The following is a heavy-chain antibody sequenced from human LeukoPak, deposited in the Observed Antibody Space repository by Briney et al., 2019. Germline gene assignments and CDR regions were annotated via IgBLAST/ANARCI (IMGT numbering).Heavy chain of an antibody. D-gene: IGHD3-10*01. Sequence: KPSETLSLTCTVSGGSISSSSYHWGWIRQPPGKGLEWIGSIYYSGSTYYNPSLKSRVTISVDTSKNQFSLKLSSVTAADTAVYYCARLLSLLRFRELNNWGQGTLVTVSS. V-gene: IGHV4-39*01. CDR1: GGSISSSSYH. J-gene: IGHJ4*02. CDR2: IYYSGST. CDR3: ARLLSLLRFRELNN.